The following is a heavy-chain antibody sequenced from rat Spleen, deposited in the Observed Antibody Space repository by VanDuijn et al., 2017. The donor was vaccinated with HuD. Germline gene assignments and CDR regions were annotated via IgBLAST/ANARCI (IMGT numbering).Heavy chain of an antibody. J-gene: IGHJ2*01. V-gene: IGHV2-41*01. CDR2: IWNTGDT. Sequence: QVQLKESGPGPVQPSQTLSLTCTVSGFSLTSYHVSWVRQPPGKGLEWMGIIWNTGDTRYNSALKSRLSITRDTSKTQVFLKMNSLQSEDTATYYCARSYGYTLFDYWGQGVMVTVSS. D-gene: IGHD1-9*01. CDR3: ARSYGYTLFDY. CDR1: GFSLTSYH.